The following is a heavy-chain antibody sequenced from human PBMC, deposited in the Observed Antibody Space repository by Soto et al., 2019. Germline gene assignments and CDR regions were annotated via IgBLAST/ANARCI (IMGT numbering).Heavy chain of an antibody. V-gene: IGHV4-59*01. J-gene: IGHJ5*02. Sequence: SETLSLTCTVPGGSISSYYWSWSRQPPGKGLEWIGYIYYSGSTNYNPSLKSRVTISVDTSKNQFSLKLSSVTAADTAVYYCAREFLETDNWFDPWGQGALVTVSS. CDR2: IYYSGST. CDR3: AREFLETDNWFDP. D-gene: IGHD2-21*02. CDR1: GGSISSYY.